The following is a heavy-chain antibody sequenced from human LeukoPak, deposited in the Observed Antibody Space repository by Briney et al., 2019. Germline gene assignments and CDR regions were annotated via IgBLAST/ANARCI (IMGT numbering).Heavy chain of an antibody. CDR1: GFTFSSYA. Sequence: GGSLRLSCAASGFTFSSYAMSWVRQAPGKGLEWVANIREDGGEIYYLDSVEGRFTISRDNAKNSLYLLMNSLRAEDTAVYYCARGVYAFDIWGQGTMVTVSS. D-gene: IGHD5/OR15-5a*01. CDR2: IREDGGEI. J-gene: IGHJ3*02. CDR3: ARGVYAFDI. V-gene: IGHV3-7*04.